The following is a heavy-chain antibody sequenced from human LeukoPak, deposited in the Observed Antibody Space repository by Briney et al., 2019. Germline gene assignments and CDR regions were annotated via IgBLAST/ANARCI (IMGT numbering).Heavy chain of an antibody. CDR2: INPKSGDT. V-gene: IGHV1-2*02. Sequence: ASVKVSCKASGYTFTDYYIHWVRQAPGRGLEWMGWINPKSGDTNSAQKFQGRITMTRDTSITTVYMELRRLRSDDTALFYCARGTVVSRVAAAAYWGQGSLVTVSA. D-gene: IGHD3-22*01. CDR1: GYTFTDYY. J-gene: IGHJ4*02. CDR3: ARGTVVSRVAAAAY.